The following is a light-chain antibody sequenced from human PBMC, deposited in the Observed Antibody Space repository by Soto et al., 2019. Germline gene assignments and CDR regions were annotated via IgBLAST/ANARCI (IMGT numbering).Light chain of an antibody. V-gene: IGKV3-15*01. CDR1: HSVSSD. J-gene: IGKJ5*01. Sequence: EIVMTPSPATPSLSPGERATLSCRASHSVSSDLAWYQQQPGQAPRLLIYGASTRAIGIPARFSGSGSGTEFTLTISSLQSEDFAVYYCQQYNNWPPTFGQGTRLEIK. CDR2: GAS. CDR3: QQYNNWPPT.